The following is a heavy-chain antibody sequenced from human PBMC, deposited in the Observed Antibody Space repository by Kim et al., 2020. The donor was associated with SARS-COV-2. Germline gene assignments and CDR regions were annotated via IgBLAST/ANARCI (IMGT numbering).Heavy chain of an antibody. CDR1: GFTFSSYG. Sequence: GGSLRLSCAASGFTFSSYGMHWVRQAPGKGLEWVAVIWYDGSNKYYADSVKGRFTISRDNSKNTLYLQMNSLRAEDTAVYYCARAPPQYSGYYFDYWGQGTLVTVSS. D-gene: IGHD2-15*01. V-gene: IGHV3-33*01. CDR2: IWYDGSNK. J-gene: IGHJ4*02. CDR3: ARAPPQYSGYYFDY.